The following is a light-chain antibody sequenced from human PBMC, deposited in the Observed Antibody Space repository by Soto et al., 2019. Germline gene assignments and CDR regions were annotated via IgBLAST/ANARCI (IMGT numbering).Light chain of an antibody. V-gene: IGKV2-30*01. CDR3: MQGTHWPPIT. J-gene: IGKJ5*01. Sequence: DVVLTQSPLSLPVTLGQPASISCRSTQSLVYSDGNIYLNWFQQRPGQSPRRLIYKASNRDSGVPDRFSGSWSGTDFTLKISRVEAEDVGVYYCMQGTHWPPITFGQGTRLEIK. CDR2: KAS. CDR1: QSLVYSDGNIY.